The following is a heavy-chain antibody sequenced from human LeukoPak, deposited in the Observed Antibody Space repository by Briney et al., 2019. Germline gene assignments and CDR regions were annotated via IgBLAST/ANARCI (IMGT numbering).Heavy chain of an antibody. Sequence: SETLSLTCTVSGGSISSYYWSWIRQPPGKGLEWIGYIYYSGSTNYNPSLKSRVTISVDTSKNQFSLKLSSVTAADTAVYYCAREVRSYVYHWFDPWGQGTLVTVSS. CDR1: GGSISSYY. V-gene: IGHV4-59*01. D-gene: IGHD5-18*01. CDR3: AREVRSYVYHWFDP. CDR2: IYYSGST. J-gene: IGHJ5*02.